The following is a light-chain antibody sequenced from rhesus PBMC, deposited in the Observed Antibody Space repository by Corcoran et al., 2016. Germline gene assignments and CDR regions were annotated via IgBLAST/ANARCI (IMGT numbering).Light chain of an antibody. V-gene: IGKV1-21*01. J-gene: IGKJ2*01. CDR2: EAS. Sequence: DIQMTQSPSSLSASVGDRVTITCRASQGITNDLAWYQQKPGETPKLLIYEASRLQSGIPSRFSGRGSGTDFTLTISGLPSEDFATYYCQHYYSTPYSFVQGTKVEIK. CDR3: QHYYSTPYS. CDR1: QGITND.